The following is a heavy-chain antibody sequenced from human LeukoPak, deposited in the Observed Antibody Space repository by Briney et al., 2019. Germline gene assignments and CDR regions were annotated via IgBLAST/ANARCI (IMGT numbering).Heavy chain of an antibody. CDR1: GGSFSGYY. V-gene: IGHV4-34*01. CDR3: ARGQGSGYYYGMDV. Sequence: SETLSLTCAVYGGSFSGYYWSWIRQPPGKGLEWIGEINHSGSTNYNPSLKSRVTISVDTSKNQFSLKLSSVTAADTAVYYCARGQGSGYYYGMDVWGKGTTVTVSS. J-gene: IGHJ6*04. CDR2: INHSGST. D-gene: IGHD3-10*01.